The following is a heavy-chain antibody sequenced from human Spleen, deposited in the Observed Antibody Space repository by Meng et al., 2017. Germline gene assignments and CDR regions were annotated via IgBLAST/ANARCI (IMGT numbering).Heavy chain of an antibody. V-gene: IGHV4-34*02. CDR2: INHSGST. CDR1: GGSFSGYS. D-gene: IGHD4-17*01. J-gene: IGHJ4*02. Sequence: QVQLQQRGAGLLKPSETLSLTCAVFGGSFSGYSWTWIRQPPGKGLEWIGEINHSGSTNYNPSLKSRVTISVDTSKNQFSLKLSSVTAADTAVYYCAVRLRNYFDYWGQGTLVTVSS. CDR3: AVRLRNYFDY.